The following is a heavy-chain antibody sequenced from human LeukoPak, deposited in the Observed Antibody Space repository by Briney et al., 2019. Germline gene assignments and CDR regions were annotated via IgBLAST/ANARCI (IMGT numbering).Heavy chain of an antibody. CDR1: GGTFSSYA. J-gene: IGHJ4*02. CDR3: ARISGDYYDSSGPFDY. CDR2: IIPIFGTA. Sequence: GSSVKVSCKASGGTFSSYAISWVRQAPGQGLEWMGGIIPIFGTANYAQKFQGRVTITADESTSTAYMELSSLRPEDTAVYYCARISGDYYDSSGPFDYWGQGTLVTVSS. V-gene: IGHV1-69*01. D-gene: IGHD3-22*01.